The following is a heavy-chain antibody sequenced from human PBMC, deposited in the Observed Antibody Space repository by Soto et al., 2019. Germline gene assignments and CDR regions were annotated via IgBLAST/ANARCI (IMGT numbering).Heavy chain of an antibody. Sequence: ASVKVSCKASGYTFTRNAIHWVRQAPGQRLEWIGKIDAGNGNTKYSQRFQGRVTITRDTSASAAYMELSTLGSEDTSIYYCARSETDYSTFDYWGQGTLVTVSS. V-gene: IGHV1-3*01. CDR1: GYTFTRNA. CDR3: ARSETDYSTFDY. D-gene: IGHD3-9*01. J-gene: IGHJ4*02. CDR2: IDAGNGNT.